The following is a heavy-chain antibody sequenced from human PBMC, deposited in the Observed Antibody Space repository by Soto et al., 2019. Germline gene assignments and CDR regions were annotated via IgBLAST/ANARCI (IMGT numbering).Heavy chain of an antibody. V-gene: IGHV5-51*03. J-gene: IGHJ4*02. CDR2: IYPADSDT. CDR1: GYTFTNYW. D-gene: IGHD6-19*01. Sequence: EVQLVQSGEEVKKPGESLKISCKASGYTFTNYWIGWVRQVPGKGLEWLGNIYPADSDTRYSPSFQGQVTITVDKSTSTAYLQWSNLQPSDSAMYFCARPTGYSSGWYADYWGQGTLVTVSS. CDR3: ARPTGYSSGWYADY.